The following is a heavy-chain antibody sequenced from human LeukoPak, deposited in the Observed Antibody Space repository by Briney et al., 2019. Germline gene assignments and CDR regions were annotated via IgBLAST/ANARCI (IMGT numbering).Heavy chain of an antibody. CDR2: ISWNIGSM. CDR3: VKDFTNYYDSSGYLGS. Sequence: PGRSLRLSCAASGFTFDKYAMHWVRQTPGKGLELVSGISWNIGSMGYADSVKGRFNISRDNAKNSLYLQMDSLRIDDTALYYCVKDFTNYYDSSGYLGSWGQGTLVTVSS. V-gene: IGHV3-9*01. CDR1: GFTFDKYA. D-gene: IGHD3-22*01. J-gene: IGHJ5*01.